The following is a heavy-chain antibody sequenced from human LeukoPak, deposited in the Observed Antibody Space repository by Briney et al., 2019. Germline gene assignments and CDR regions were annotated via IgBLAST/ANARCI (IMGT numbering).Heavy chain of an antibody. CDR1: GFTFSSYA. CDR3: AGGDPKLDAFDI. D-gene: IGHD2-21*01. J-gene: IGHJ3*02. Sequence: GGSLRLSCAASGFTFSSYAMHWVRQAPGKGLEYVSAISSNGGSTYYANSVKGRFTISRDNAKNSLYPQMNSLRAEDTAVYYCAGGDPKLDAFDIWGQGTMVTVSS. V-gene: IGHV3-64*01. CDR2: ISSNGGST.